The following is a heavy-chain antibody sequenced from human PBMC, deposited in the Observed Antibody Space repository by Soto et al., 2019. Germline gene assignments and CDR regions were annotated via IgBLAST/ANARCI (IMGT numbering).Heavy chain of an antibody. CDR1: GFTFSIYS. D-gene: IGHD1-1*01. Sequence: GGSLILSGAASGFTFSIYSMHWVRQAPGKGLEWVAVISYDGSNKYYADSVKGRFTISRDNSKNTLYLQMNSLRFDDTAVYYCAKALDGIDDYFYAMGVWGQGTTVTVSS. CDR3: AKALDGIDDYFYAMGV. J-gene: IGHJ6*02. CDR2: ISYDGSNK. V-gene: IGHV3-30-3*01.